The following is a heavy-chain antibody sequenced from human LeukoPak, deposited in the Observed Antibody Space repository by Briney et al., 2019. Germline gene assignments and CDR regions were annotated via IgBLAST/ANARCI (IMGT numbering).Heavy chain of an antibody. CDR3: ARGPSGYNNT. CDR2: IYIGGST. V-gene: IGHV3-66*01. Sequence: PGGSRSLSCPASEFSVGSNYMTWVRQAPGKGLEWVSLIYIGGSTYYADSVKGRFTISRDNSKNTLYPQMNSLRAEDTAVYYCARGPSGYNNTGGQGTLVTVSS. CDR1: EFSVGSNY. D-gene: IGHD5-12*01. J-gene: IGHJ4*02.